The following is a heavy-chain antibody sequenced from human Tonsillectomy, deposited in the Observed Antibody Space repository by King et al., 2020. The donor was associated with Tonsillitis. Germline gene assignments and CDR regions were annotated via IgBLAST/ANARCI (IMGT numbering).Heavy chain of an antibody. J-gene: IGHJ4*02. CDR2: VYGAGSTT. CDR1: GFTISNYA. Sequence: VQLVESGGGLVQPGGSLRLSCAASGFTISNYAMSWVRQAPGKGLEWVSVVYGAGSTTYYADSVKGRFTISRDNSKNTLYLQMNSLRAEDTALFYCARSLDGSGSYTNGSPWGQGTLVTVSS. V-gene: IGHV3-23*03. D-gene: IGHD3-10*01. CDR3: ARSLDGSGSYTNGSP.